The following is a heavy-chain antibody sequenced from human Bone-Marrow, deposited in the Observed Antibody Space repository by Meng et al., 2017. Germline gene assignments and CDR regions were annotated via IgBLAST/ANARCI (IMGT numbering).Heavy chain of an antibody. Sequence: GESLKISCAASGFTFSSYAMHWVRQAPGKGLEWVAVISYDGSNKYYADSVKGRFTISRDNAKNSLYLQMNSLRADDTAVYFCTRDQFYYDSSGFDVDYWGQGTLVTVSS. CDR3: TRDQFYYDSSGFDVDY. V-gene: IGHV3-30*04. CDR2: ISYDGSNK. J-gene: IGHJ4*02. D-gene: IGHD3-22*01. CDR1: GFTFSSYA.